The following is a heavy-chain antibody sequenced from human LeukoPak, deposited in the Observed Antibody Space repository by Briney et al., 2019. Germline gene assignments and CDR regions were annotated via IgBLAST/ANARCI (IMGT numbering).Heavy chain of an antibody. Sequence: PAQTLSLTCAVAGGSISSGGYSWSWIRQPPGKGLEWSGYIDHRGSTYYSPSLKSRVTISVDRSKNQFSLKLSSVTAADTAVYYCASSGSYGGAFDYWGQGTLVTVSS. J-gene: IGHJ4*02. V-gene: IGHV4-30-2*01. CDR1: GGSISSGGYS. D-gene: IGHD1-26*01. CDR3: ASSGSYGGAFDY. CDR2: IDHRGST.